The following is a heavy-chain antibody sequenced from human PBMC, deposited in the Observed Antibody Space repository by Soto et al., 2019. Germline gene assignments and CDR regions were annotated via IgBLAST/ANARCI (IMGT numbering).Heavy chain of an antibody. D-gene: IGHD2-15*01. CDR2: IRYGGTT. V-gene: IGHV4-39*01. CDR3: VGPQHDIYSSSRHTFDV. J-gene: IGHJ3*01. Sequence: SSTLSLTCTISGCSISSTIHYWVWIRQPPGKGLEWIGSIRYGGTTYSSPSLESRVSISLDTSNSQLFVKLTSVTAADTAMYYCVGPQHDIYSSSRHTFDVWGQGKMVTV. CDR1: GCSISSTIHY.